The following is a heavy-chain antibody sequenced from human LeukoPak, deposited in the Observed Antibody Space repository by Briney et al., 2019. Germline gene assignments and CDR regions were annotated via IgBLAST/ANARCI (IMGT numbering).Heavy chain of an antibody. J-gene: IGHJ4*02. CDR3: ARAVTAIPSGGDY. CDR1: GFTVSSNY. V-gene: IGHV3-53*01. D-gene: IGHD2-21*02. CDR2: IYSGGST. Sequence: QPGGSLRLSCAASGFTVSSNYMSWVRQAPGKGLEWVSVIYSGGSTYYADSVKGRFTISRDNSKNTLYLQMNSLRAEDTAVYYCARAVTAIPSGGDYWGQGTLVTVSS.